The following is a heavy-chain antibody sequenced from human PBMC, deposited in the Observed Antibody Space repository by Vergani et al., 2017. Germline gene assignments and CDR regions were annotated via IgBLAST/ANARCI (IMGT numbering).Heavy chain of an antibody. CDR2: IYWNDDK. V-gene: IGHV2-5*01. CDR3: ARLTTVTPALXFDP. J-gene: IGHJ5*02. Sequence: QITLKESGPTLVKPTQTLTLTCTFSGFSLSTSGVGVGWIRQPPGKALEWLALIYWNDDKRYSPSLKSRLTITKDTSKNQVVLTMTNMDPVDTATYYCARLTTVTPALXFDPWGQGTLVTVSS. D-gene: IGHD4-17*01. CDR1: GFSLSTSGVG.